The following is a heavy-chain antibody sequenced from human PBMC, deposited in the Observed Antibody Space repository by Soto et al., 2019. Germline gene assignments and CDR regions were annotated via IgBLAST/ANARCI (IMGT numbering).Heavy chain of an antibody. Sequence: EVQLLESGGGLVQPGGSLRLSCAASGFTFSSCAMSWVRQAPGKGLEWVSAISGTGGSTYYADSVKGRFTISRDNFKNTLYLNMNSLRAEDTAVYYCAKSYDNRGYWDYWGQGTLVTVSS. CDR2: ISGTGGST. CDR1: GFTFSSCA. D-gene: IGHD3-22*01. V-gene: IGHV3-23*01. J-gene: IGHJ4*02. CDR3: AKSYDNRGYWDY.